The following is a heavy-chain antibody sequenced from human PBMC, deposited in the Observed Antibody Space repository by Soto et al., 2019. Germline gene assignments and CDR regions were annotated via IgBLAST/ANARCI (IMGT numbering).Heavy chain of an antibody. D-gene: IGHD3-16*01. Sequence: GGSLTLACAASGLTIDDYAMHWVRQAPGKGLEWVSGISWNSGSIGYADSVKGRFTISRDNAKNSLYLQMNSLRAEDTALYYCAKDISTSLGSAAFDYWGQGTLVTVSS. V-gene: IGHV3-9*01. J-gene: IGHJ4*02. CDR2: ISWNSGSI. CDR1: GLTIDDYA. CDR3: AKDISTSLGSAAFDY.